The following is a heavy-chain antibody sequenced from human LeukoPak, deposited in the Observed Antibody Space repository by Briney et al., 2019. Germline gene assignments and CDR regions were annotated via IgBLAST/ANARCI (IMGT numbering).Heavy chain of an antibody. CDR3: ATTPLWFGEFYRPTDY. CDR2: IRNKANSYAT. J-gene: IGHJ4*02. V-gene: IGHV3-73*01. D-gene: IGHD3-10*01. Sequence: PGGSLRLSCAASGFTFSGSPMHWVRQASGKGLEWVGRIRNKANSYATAYAASVKGRFTISRDDSKNTAYLQMNSLKTEDAAVYYCATTPLWFGEFYRPTDYWGQGTLVTVSS. CDR1: GFTFSGSP.